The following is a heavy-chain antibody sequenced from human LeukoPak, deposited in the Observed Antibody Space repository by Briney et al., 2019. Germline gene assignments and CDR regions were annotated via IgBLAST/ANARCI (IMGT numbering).Heavy chain of an antibody. V-gene: IGHV4-39*01. CDR2: IYYSGST. CDR3: ASQSSGWAY. J-gene: IGHJ4*02. CDR1: GGSISSSSYY. Sequence: SETLSLTCTVSGGSISSSSYYWGWIRQPPGKGLEWIGSIYYSGSTYYNPSLKSRVTISVDTSKNQFSLKLSSVTAADTAVYYCASQSSGWAYWGQGTLVTVSS. D-gene: IGHD6-19*01.